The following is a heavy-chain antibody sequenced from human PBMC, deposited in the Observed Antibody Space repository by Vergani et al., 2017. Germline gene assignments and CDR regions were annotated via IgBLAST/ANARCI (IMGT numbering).Heavy chain of an antibody. CDR2: IFQSGSP. CDR3: ARHSTVEWLVKLGWIDP. D-gene: IGHD6-19*01. J-gene: IGHJ5*02. CDR1: GDSISSGAFS. Sequence: QLQLQESGSGLVKPSQTLSLNCAASGDSISSGAFSWGWIRQPPGRGLQWIGHIFQSGSPDYNASLKSRVNISLDKSKNHFSLKLSSVTAADTAVYFCARHSTVEWLVKLGWIDPWGQGILVTVSS. V-gene: IGHV4-30-2*01.